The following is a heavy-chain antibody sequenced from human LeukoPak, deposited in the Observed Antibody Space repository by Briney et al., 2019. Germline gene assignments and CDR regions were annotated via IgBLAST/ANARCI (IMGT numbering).Heavy chain of an antibody. Sequence: ASVKVSCKASGYTFTDYYIHWVRQAPGQGLEWMGWINPNNGGTNYAQKFQGRVTMTRDTSINTAYMELNRLTSDDTAVYYCAINVVSSGSYYAYFDYWGQGTLVTVSS. CDR1: GYTFTDYY. CDR3: AINVVSSGSYYAYFDY. J-gene: IGHJ4*02. V-gene: IGHV1-2*02. CDR2: INPNNGGT. D-gene: IGHD1-26*01.